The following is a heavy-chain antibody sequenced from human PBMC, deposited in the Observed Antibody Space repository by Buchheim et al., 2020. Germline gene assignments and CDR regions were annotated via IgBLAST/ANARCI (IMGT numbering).Heavy chain of an antibody. V-gene: IGHV4-39*02. CDR2: IYHSGSI. Sequence: QLQLQESGPGLVRPSETLSLTCTVSGGSISSSTYYWGWIRQPPGKGLEWIGNIYHSGSIYYNPSLKSRVTMSVDTSKNQFSLRLSSVTAADTAVYYCAGEYSSSSRPDYWGQGTL. CDR3: AGEYSSSSRPDY. J-gene: IGHJ4*02. D-gene: IGHD6-6*01. CDR1: GGSISSSTYY.